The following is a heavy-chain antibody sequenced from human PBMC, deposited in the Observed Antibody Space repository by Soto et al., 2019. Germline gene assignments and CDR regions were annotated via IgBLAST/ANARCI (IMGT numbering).Heavy chain of an antibody. CDR3: ARALYSSYFVSKSYYFDY. V-gene: IGHV1-69*01. J-gene: IGHJ4*02. CDR1: GGTFSSYA. Sequence: QVQLVQSGAEVKKPGSSVKVSCKASGGTFSSYAISWVRQAPGQGLEWMGGIIPIFGTANYAQKLQGRVKITADESTSTAYMELSSLRSEDTAVYYCARALYSSYFVSKSYYFDYWGQGTLVTVSS. D-gene: IGHD2-15*01. CDR2: IIPIFGTA.